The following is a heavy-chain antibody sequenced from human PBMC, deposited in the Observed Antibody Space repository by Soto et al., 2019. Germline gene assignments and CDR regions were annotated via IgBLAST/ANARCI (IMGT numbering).Heavy chain of an antibody. Sequence: SETLSLTCTVSGGSISSHYWSWIRQPPGKGLEWIGYIYYSGSTNYNPSLKSRVTISVDTSKNQFSLKLSSVTAADTAVYYCARVDGDYDWFDPWGQGTLVTGSS. V-gene: IGHV4-59*11. J-gene: IGHJ5*02. CDR3: ARVDGDYDWFDP. CDR1: GGSISSHY. CDR2: IYYSGST. D-gene: IGHD4-17*01.